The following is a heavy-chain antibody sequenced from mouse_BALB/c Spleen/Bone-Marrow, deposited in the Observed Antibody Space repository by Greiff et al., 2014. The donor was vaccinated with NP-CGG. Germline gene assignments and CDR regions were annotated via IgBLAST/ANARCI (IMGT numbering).Heavy chain of an antibody. J-gene: IGHJ2*01. V-gene: IGHV1-4*01. CDR3: ARWELGGFDY. CDR2: INPSSGYT. CDR1: GYTFTTYT. D-gene: IGHD4-1*01. Sequence: QVQLQQSGAELARPGASVKMSCKASGYTFTTYTMHWVKQRPGQGLEWIGYINPSSGYTNYNQKFKDTATLTADKSSSTAYLQLSSLTSEDSAVYYCARWELGGFDYWGPGTTLTVSS.